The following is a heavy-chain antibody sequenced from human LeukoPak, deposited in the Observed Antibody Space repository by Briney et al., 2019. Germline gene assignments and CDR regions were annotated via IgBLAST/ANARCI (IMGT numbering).Heavy chain of an antibody. D-gene: IGHD2-2*01. CDR3: ARQRCSSTSCYYYYSMDV. CDR1: GYSFTSYW. J-gene: IGHJ6*04. V-gene: IGHV5-10-1*01. Sequence: GESLKISCKGSGYSFTSYWISWVRQMPGKGLEWMGRIDPSDSYTNYSPSFQGHVTISADKSISTAYLQWSSLKASDTAMYYCARQRCSSTSCYYYYSMDVWGKGTTVTVSS. CDR2: IDPSDSYT.